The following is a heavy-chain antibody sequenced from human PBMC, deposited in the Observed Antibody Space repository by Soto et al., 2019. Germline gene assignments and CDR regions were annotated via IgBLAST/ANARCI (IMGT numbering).Heavy chain of an antibody. D-gene: IGHD6-19*01. J-gene: IGHJ4*02. CDR3: AKDGEGSGWSSFDY. V-gene: IGHV3-30*18. Sequence: QVQLVESGGGVVQPGRSLRLSCAASGFTFSSYGMHWVRQAPGKGLEWVAVISYDGSNKYYADSVKGRFTISRDNSKNTLYLQMNSLRAEDTAVYYCAKDGEGSGWSSFDYWGQGTLVTVSS. CDR1: GFTFSSYG. CDR2: ISYDGSNK.